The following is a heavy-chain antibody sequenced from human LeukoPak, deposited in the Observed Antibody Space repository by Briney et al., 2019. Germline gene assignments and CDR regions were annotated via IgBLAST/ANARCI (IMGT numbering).Heavy chain of an antibody. CDR1: GFTFSSYA. Sequence: GGSLRLSCAASGFTFSSYAMHWVRQAPGKGLEWVAVISYDGSNKYYADSVKGRFTISRDNSKNTLYLQMNSLRAEDTAVYYCARTGGSDTGQFDYWGQGTLVTVSS. V-gene: IGHV3-30-3*01. J-gene: IGHJ4*02. CDR2: ISYDGSNK. D-gene: IGHD1-1*01. CDR3: ARTGGSDTGQFDY.